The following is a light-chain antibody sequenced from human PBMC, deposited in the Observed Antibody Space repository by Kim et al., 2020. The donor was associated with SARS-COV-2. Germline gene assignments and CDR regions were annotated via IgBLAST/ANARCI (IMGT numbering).Light chain of an antibody. CDR3: AAWDDSLSGHVV. J-gene: IGLJ2*01. Sequence: QRVTISCSGSSSNIGSNYVYWYQQLPGTAPKILIYRNNQRPSGVPDRFSGSKSGTSASLAISGLRSEDEADYYCAAWDDSLSGHVVFGGGTQLTVL. CDR1: SSNIGSNY. CDR2: RNN. V-gene: IGLV1-47*01.